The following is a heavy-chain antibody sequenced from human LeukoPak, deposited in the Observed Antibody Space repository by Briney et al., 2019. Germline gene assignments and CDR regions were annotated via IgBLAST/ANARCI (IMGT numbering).Heavy chain of an antibody. V-gene: IGHV5-51*01. Sequence: HGESLKISCKGSGYSFTNYWIGWVRQMPEKGLEWMGIIYPGDSDTRYSPSFQGQVTISADKSISTAYLQWSNLNASDTAIYYCARLKGSYFASGSSGFDPWGQGTLVTVSS. CDR1: GYSFTNYW. CDR3: ARLKGSYFASGSSGFDP. J-gene: IGHJ5*02. CDR2: IYPGDSDT. D-gene: IGHD3-10*01.